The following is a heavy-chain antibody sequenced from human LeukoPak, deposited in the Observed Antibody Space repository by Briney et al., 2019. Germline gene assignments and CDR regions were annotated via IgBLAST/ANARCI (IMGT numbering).Heavy chain of an antibody. Sequence: SVKVSCKASGGTFSSYAISWVRQAPGQGLEWMGGIIPIFGTANYAQKFQGRVTITADESTSTAYMELNSLRSEDTAVYYCARDREDYSSSWYGYGYYFDYWGQGPLVTVSS. CDR1: GGTFSSYA. D-gene: IGHD6-13*01. V-gene: IGHV1-69*01. J-gene: IGHJ4*02. CDR3: ARDREDYSSSWYGYGYYFDY. CDR2: IIPIFGTA.